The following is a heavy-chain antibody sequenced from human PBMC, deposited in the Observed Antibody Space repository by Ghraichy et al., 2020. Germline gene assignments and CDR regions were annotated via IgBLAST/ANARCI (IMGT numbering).Heavy chain of an antibody. J-gene: IGHJ4*02. CDR1: GFTLSNYW. Sequence: GESLRLSCAASGFTLSNYWMTWVRQAPGKGLEWVANIKPDGSDKYYVDSVEGRFTISRDNAKNSLYLQMNSLRAEDTAVYYCARGPTYILIGYPVDCWGQGTLVTVSS. CDR2: IKPDGSDK. D-gene: IGHD3-9*01. V-gene: IGHV3-7*01. CDR3: ARGPTYILIGYPVDC.